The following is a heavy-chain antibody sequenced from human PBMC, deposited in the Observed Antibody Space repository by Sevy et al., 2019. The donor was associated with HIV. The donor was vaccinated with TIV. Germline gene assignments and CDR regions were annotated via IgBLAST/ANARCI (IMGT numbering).Heavy chain of an antibody. V-gene: IGHV1-69*06. Sequence: ASVKVSCKASGGTFSSYAISWVRQAPGQGLEWLGGIIPIFGTANYAQKFQGRVTITAEKSTSTAYMELSSLRSEETDVYYGARDRAGDHDAFDIWGQGTMVTVSS. CDR1: GGTFSSYA. CDR2: IIPIFGTA. J-gene: IGHJ3*02. CDR3: ARDRAGDHDAFDI. D-gene: IGHD7-27*01.